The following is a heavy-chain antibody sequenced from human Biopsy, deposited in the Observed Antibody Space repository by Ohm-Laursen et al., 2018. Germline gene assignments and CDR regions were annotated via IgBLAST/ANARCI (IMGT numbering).Heavy chain of an antibody. CDR2: INPHSGTT. Sequence: EASVKVSCKASGYTFTGQYLHWVRQVPGQGLEWMGWINPHSGTTKFAQDLQGRVTMTRDTSITTAYMELRRLRSDDTAVYYCAKGQDLRGGAEYFQHWGQGALVTVSS. CDR3: AKGQDLRGGAEYFQH. J-gene: IGHJ1*01. D-gene: IGHD2-15*01. V-gene: IGHV1-2*02. CDR1: GYTFTGQY.